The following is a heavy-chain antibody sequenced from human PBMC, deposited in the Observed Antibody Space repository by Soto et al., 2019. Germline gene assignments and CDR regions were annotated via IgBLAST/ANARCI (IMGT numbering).Heavy chain of an antibody. CDR1: GFSFTTDGMG. D-gene: IGHD1-7*01. CDR3: AHVYWAASGTRYYFDY. J-gene: IGHJ4*02. Sequence: QITLKESGPTLVEPTQTLTLTCTFSGFSFTTDGMGVGWIRQPPGKALEWLALIYWDDDKRFSPSLKSRLTITKDASRNQVALTLTNMDPADTATYYCAHVYWAASGTRYYFDYWGQGTLVTVSS. CDR2: IYWDDDK. V-gene: IGHV2-5*02.